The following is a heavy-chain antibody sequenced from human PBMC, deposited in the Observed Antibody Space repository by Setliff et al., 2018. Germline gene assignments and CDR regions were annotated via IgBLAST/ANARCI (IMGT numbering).Heavy chain of an antibody. J-gene: IGHJ4*02. D-gene: IGHD7-27*01. V-gene: IGHV3-48*03. CDR1: GFNFNEDE. Sequence: PGGSLRLSCEVSGFNFNEDELNWVRQAPGKQLEWVAYIGSSFASTTYYADSVKGRFTISRDNAKTSLNLHMNSLRAEDTAVYFCVRDLHWGFDYWGLGTLVTVSS. CDR2: IGSSFASTT. CDR3: VRDLHWGFDY.